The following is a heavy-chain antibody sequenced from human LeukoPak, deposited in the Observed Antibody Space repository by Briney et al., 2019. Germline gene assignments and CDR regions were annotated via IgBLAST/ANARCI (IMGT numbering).Heavy chain of an antibody. CDR3: ARGDVAVAGTGWFDP. Sequence: SETLSLTCAVYGGSFSGYYWSWIRQPPGKGLEWIGEINHSGSTNYNPSLKSRVTISVDTSKNQFSLKLSSVTAADTAVYYCARGDVAVAGTGWFDPRGQGTLVTVSS. V-gene: IGHV4-34*01. CDR2: INHSGST. CDR1: GGSFSGYY. D-gene: IGHD6-19*01. J-gene: IGHJ5*02.